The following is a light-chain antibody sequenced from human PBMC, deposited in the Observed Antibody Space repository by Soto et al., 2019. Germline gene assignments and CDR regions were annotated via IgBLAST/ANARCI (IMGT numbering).Light chain of an antibody. J-gene: IGKJ1*01. CDR2: AAS. V-gene: IGKV1-27*01. Sequence: DIQMTQSPSSLSASVGDRVTITCRASQGIRDSLDWYQQKPGEVPKLLIFAASALQSGVPSRFSGGGSGTDFTLTITNLQPEDVATYYCHSYDSSPSWTFGQGTRVEIK. CDR3: HSYDSSPSWT. CDR1: QGIRDS.